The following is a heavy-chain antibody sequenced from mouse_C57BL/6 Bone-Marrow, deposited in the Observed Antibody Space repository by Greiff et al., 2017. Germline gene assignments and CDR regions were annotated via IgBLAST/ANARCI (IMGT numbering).Heavy chain of an antibody. J-gene: IGHJ3*01. D-gene: IGHD2-4*01. V-gene: IGHV1-55*01. CDR2: IYPGSGST. CDR1: GYTFTSYW. Sequence: QVQLQQPGAELVKPGASVKMSCKASGYTFTSYWITWVKQRPGQGLEWIGDIYPGSGSTNYNEKFKSKATLTVDTSSSTAYMQLSSLTSEDSAVYYCAREDYDYDGFAYWGQGTLVTVSA. CDR3: AREDYDYDGFAY.